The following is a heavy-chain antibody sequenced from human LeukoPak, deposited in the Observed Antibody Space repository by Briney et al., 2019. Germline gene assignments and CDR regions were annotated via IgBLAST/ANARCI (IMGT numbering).Heavy chain of an antibody. J-gene: IGHJ6*03. D-gene: IGHD2-2*01. CDR1: GGTFSSYA. CDR2: IIPIFGTA. V-gene: IGHV1-69*06. Sequence: SVKVSCKASGGTFSSYAISWVRQAPGQGLEWMGGIIPIFGTANYAQKFQGRVTITADKSTSTAYMELSSLRSEDTAVYYCARGVVPAAKFSYYYYYMDVWGKGTTVTVS. CDR3: ARGVVPAAKFSYYYYYMDV.